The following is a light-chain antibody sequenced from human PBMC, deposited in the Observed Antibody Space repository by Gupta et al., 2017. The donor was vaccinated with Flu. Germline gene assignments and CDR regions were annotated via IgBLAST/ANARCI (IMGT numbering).Light chain of an antibody. CDR2: KAS. J-gene: IGKJ4*01. CDR1: QSIRNW. CDR3: QQDDSYSLT. V-gene: IGKV1-5*03. Sequence: DIQMTQSPSTLSASVGDRVTITCRASQSIRNWLAWYQRKPGKAPNLLIYKASNLASGVPSRFSGSGSGTEFTLTINYLQPDDFATYYCQQDDSYSLTFGGGTEVEIK.